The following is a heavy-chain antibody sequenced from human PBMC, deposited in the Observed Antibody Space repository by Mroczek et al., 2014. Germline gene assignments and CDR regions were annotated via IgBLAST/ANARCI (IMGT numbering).Heavy chain of an antibody. D-gene: IGHD3-22*01. J-gene: IGHJ4*02. CDR1: GYMFTTYW. CDR3: ARHVWGDYDSSGFYYFDY. CDR2: IYPGDSNT. V-gene: IGHV5-51*01. Sequence: VQLVESGAEVKKPGESLKISCKGSGYMFTTYWIGWVRQMPGKGLEWMGIIYPGDSNTRYSPSFQGQVTISADKSISTAYLQWRSLKASDTAMYYCARHVWGDYDSSGFYYFDYWGQGTLVTVSS.